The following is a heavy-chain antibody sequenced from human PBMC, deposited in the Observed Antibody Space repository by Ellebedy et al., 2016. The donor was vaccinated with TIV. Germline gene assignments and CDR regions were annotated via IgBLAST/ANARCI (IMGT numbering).Heavy chain of an antibody. CDR3: ARRSLSPYYYDSSGYTRAFDY. Sequence: GGSLRLXCKGSGYSFTSYWISWVRQMPGKGLEWMGRIDPSDSYTNYSPSFQGHVTISADKSISTAYLQWSSLKASDTAMYYCARRSLSPYYYDSSGYTRAFDYWGQGTLVTVSS. J-gene: IGHJ4*02. CDR1: GYSFTSYW. D-gene: IGHD3-22*01. CDR2: IDPSDSYT. V-gene: IGHV5-10-1*01.